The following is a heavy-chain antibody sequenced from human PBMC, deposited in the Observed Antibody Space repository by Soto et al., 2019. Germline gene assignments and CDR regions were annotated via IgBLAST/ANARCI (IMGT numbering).Heavy chain of an antibody. V-gene: IGHV4-4*07. CDR2: IFSSGCT. J-gene: IGHJ3*02. Sequence: QVQLQESGPRVVQPSGTLSLTCTVSSGSMSDYYLTWIRQPAGKGLECIGRIFSSGCTNYNPSLRRRVTMSVDTSGTRFSLRLTSVTAADTAVYYCARLKGDGFDIWGRGTQVTVSS. CDR1: SGSMSDYY. CDR3: ARLKGDGFDI.